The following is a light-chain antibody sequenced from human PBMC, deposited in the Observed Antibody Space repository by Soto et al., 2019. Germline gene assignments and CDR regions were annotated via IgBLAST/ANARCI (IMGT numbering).Light chain of an antibody. CDR3: QQYGRSPYT. J-gene: IGKJ2*01. CDR1: QSVRSSY. CDR2: GAS. Sequence: EIVLTQSPGTLSLSPGERATLSCRASQSVRSSYLAWYQQKPGQAPRLVIYGASSRATGIPDRFSGSGSGTDFTLTISRLEPEDFAVYYCQQYGRSPYTFGQGTKLEIK. V-gene: IGKV3-20*01.